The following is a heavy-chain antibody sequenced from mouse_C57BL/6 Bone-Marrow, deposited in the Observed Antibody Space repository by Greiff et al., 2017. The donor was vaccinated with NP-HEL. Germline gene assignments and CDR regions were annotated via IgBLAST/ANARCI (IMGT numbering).Heavy chain of an antibody. V-gene: IGHV1-64*01. CDR1: GYTFTSYW. CDR2: IHPNSGST. CDR3: ARGITTFAY. J-gene: IGHJ3*01. Sequence: VKLMESGAELVKPGASVKLSCKASGYTFTSYWMHWVKQRPGQGLEWIGMIHPNSGSTNYNEKFKSKATLTVDKSSSTAYMQLSSLTSEDSAVYYCARGITTFAYWGQGTLVTVSA. D-gene: IGHD2-4*01.